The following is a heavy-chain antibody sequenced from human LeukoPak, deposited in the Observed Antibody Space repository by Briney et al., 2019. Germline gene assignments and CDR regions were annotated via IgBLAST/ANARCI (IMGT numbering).Heavy chain of an antibody. Sequence: ASVKVSCKASGYTFTGYYMHWVRQAPGQGLEWMGIINPSGGSTSYAQKFQGRVTMTRDTSTSTVYMQLSSLRSEDTAVYYCARATPTAMVRRGFDYWGQGTLVTVSS. D-gene: IGHD5-18*01. CDR2: INPSGGST. CDR1: GYTFTGYY. J-gene: IGHJ4*02. V-gene: IGHV1-46*01. CDR3: ARATPTAMVRRGFDY.